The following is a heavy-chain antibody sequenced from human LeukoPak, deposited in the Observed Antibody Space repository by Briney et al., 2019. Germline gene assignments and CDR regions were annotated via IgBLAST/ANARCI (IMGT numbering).Heavy chain of an antibody. CDR1: GFTFSDYY. V-gene: IGHV3-11*01. Sequence: GGSLRLSCAASGFTFSDYYMSWIRQAPGKGLEGVSYISSSGSTIYSADSVKGRFTISTDNSKNPLYLQMNSLRAEDTAVYYCAKALQGSSSGDWYFDLWGRGTLVTVSS. CDR3: AKALQGSSSGDWYFDL. CDR2: ISSSGSTI. D-gene: IGHD6-6*01. J-gene: IGHJ2*01.